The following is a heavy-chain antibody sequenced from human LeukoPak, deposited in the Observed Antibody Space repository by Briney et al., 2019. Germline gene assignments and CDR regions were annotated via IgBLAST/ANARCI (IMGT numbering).Heavy chain of an antibody. D-gene: IGHD3-3*01. V-gene: IGHV4-34*01. Sequence: PSETLSLTCAAYGGSFSDFYWNWIRQPPGKGLEWIGQISHSGGINYNPSLQSRVTLSVDTSNNHFSLRLTPVTAADTAVYYCVRGYSEYWSDWGHGSLVTVSS. J-gene: IGHJ4*01. CDR2: ISHSGGI. CDR1: GGSFSDFY. CDR3: VRGYSEYWSD.